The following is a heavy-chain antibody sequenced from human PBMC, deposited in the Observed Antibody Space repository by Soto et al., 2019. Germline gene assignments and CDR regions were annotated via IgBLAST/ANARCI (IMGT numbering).Heavy chain of an antibody. V-gene: IGHV3-30*18. CDR3: AKDRKGRYFDWSAHYYYYGMDV. D-gene: IGHD3-9*01. J-gene: IGHJ6*02. CDR1: GFTFSSYG. CDR2: ISYDGSNK. Sequence: GGSLRLSCAASGFTFSSYGMHWVRQAPGKGLEWVAVISYDGSNKYYADSVKGRFTISRDNSKNTLYLQMNSLRAEDTAVYYCAKDRKGRYFDWSAHYYYYGMDVWGQGTTVTVSS.